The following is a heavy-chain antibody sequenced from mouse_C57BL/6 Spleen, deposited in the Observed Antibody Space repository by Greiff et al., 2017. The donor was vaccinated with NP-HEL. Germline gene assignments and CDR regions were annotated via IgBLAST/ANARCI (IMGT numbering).Heavy chain of an antibody. D-gene: IGHD2-2*01. CDR1: GFPFSDYG. J-gene: IGHJ2*01. CDR2: ISSGSSTI. CDR3: ARENGGGYPYYCDY. V-gene: IGHV5-17*01. Sequence: EVQLVESGGGLAKPGGSLKLSCAASGFPFSDYGMHWVRQAPEKGLEWVSYISSGSSTIYYADTVQGRFTLSRANAKNTLFLQMTSLRSEDTAMYYCARENGGGYPYYCDYWGQGTTLTVAS.